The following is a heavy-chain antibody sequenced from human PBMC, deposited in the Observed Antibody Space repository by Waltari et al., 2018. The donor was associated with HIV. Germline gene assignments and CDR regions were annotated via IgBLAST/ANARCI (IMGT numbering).Heavy chain of an antibody. CDR1: GFTLSNFW. V-gene: IGHV3-7*01. D-gene: IGHD1-26*01. Sequence: EVQLVESGGGLAQPGESLTLKCAISGFTLSNFWRTWVRQAPGKGPKWVANINQDGHTTCYVASVKGRFTISRDNAKKSLYLHMNSLRIEDTGTYFCAREGSGSFWNYWGQGTRVTVS. CDR3: AREGSGSFWNY. CDR2: INQDGHTT. J-gene: IGHJ4*02.